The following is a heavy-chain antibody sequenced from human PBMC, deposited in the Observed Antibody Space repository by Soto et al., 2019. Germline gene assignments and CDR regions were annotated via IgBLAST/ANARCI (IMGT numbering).Heavy chain of an antibody. V-gene: IGHV1-69*13. CDR2: ITPFFGTA. CDR3: AKSAPMDAGDKYYYDF. D-gene: IGHD4-17*01. Sequence: GTPAEVTCKASGGSLSTFGISWVRQETGQGLEWMGGITPFFGTARYSQKFEDRITITADESTNTVYTDLRSLTSEDTAIYYCAKSAPMDAGDKYYYDFWGQGALVTVSS. J-gene: IGHJ4*02. CDR1: GGSLSTFG.